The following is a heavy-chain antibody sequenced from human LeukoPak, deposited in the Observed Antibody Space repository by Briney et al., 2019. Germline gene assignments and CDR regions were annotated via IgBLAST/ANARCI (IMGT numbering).Heavy chain of an antibody. J-gene: IGHJ4*02. V-gene: IGHV3-23*01. CDR3: ARDKGYTSGHAFDY. CDR2: INGRGDET. Sequence: GGSLRLSCAASGFTVTNYGMVWVRQAPGKGLEWVSSINGRGDETHHADSVKGRFTISRDNSKNTLYLQMNSLRAEDTAVFYCARDKGYTSGHAFDYWGQGTLVTVSS. D-gene: IGHD6-19*01. CDR1: GFTVTNYG.